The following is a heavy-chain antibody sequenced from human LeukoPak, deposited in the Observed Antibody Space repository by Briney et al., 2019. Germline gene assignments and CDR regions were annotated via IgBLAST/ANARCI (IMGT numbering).Heavy chain of an antibody. CDR3: ARLDGGTSPKVDY. CDR1: GGSFSGYY. CDR2: INHSGST. V-gene: IGHV4-34*01. J-gene: IGHJ4*02. D-gene: IGHD3-16*01. Sequence: PSETLSLTCAVYGGSFSGYYWSWIRQPPGKGLEWIGEINHSGSTNYNPSLKSRVTISVDTSKNQFSLKLSSVTAADTAVYYCARLDGGTSPKVDYWGQGTLVTVSS.